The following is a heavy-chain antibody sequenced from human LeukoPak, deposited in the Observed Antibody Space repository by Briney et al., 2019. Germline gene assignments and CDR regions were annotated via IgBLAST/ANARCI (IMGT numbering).Heavy chain of an antibody. D-gene: IGHD3-22*01. J-gene: IGHJ5*02. Sequence: SETLSLTCTVSGGSISSSPYYWGWVRQPPGKGLEWIGSLYYSGTTYYTPSLKSRVTISADLSKNQFSLKLNSVTAADTAVYHCARHFYDTTGPRFDPWGQGTLVTVSS. CDR3: ARHFYDTTGPRFDP. CDR2: LYYSGTT. CDR1: GGSISSSPYY. V-gene: IGHV4-39*01.